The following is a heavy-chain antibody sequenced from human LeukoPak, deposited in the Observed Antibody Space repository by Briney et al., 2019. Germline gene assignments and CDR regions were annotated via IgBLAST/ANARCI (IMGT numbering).Heavy chain of an antibody. V-gene: IGHV3-20*04. Sequence: GGSLRLSCAASGFTFDDYGMNWVRQAPGKGLEWVAGINWNGGSTGYADSVKGRFTISRDNAKNSLYLQMNSLRAEDTALHYCARERYGSGNFDYWGQGTLVTVSS. CDR1: GFTFDDYG. J-gene: IGHJ4*02. D-gene: IGHD3-10*01. CDR2: INWNGGST. CDR3: ARERYGSGNFDY.